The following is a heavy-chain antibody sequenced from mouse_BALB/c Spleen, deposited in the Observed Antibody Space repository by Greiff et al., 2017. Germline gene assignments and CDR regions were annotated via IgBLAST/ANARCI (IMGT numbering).Heavy chain of an antibody. D-gene: IGHD1-1*01. CDR3: ARGGSRAWFAY. CDR2: IYPYNGGT. J-gene: IGHJ3*01. Sequence: VQLQQSGPDLVKPGASVKISCKASGYTFTDYNMHWVKQSHGKSLEWIGYIYPYNGGTGYTQKFKSKATLTVDNSSSTAYMELRSLTSEDSAVDYCARGGSRAWFAYWGEGALVTVSA. CDR1: GYTFTDYN. V-gene: IGHV1S29*02.